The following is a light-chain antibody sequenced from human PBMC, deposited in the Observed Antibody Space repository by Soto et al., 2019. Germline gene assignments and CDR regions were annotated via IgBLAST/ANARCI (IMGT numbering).Light chain of an antibody. V-gene: IGLV4-69*01. J-gene: IGLJ2*01. CDR3: QTGGTGGDVV. CDR2: LNSDGRH. Sequence: QSVLTQSPSASASLGASVKLTCTLSSGHSTYAIAWHQQQPEKGPRYLMKLNSDGRHSKGDGIPDRFSGTSSGAERYLTISSLQSEDEADYYCQTGGTGGDVVFGGGTKLTVL. CDR1: SGHSTYA.